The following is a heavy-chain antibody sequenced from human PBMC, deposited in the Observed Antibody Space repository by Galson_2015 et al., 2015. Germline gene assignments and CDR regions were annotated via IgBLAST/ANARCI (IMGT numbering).Heavy chain of an antibody. Sequence: GSTYFSPSLQSRITTSVDTSKNQFSLKLSSVTAADTAVYYCARGRDDILAGFLDGMDVWGQGTTVTVSS. J-gene: IGHJ6*02. CDR3: ARGRDDILAGFLDGMDV. D-gene: IGHD3-9*01. V-gene: IGHV4-30-2*05. CDR2: GST.